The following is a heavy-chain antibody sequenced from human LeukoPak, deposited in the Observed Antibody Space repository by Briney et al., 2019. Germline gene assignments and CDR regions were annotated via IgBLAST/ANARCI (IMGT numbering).Heavy chain of an antibody. Sequence: GGSLRLSCAASGFTFSTYAMSWVRQAPGKGLEWVSAISSSGGSTYYADSVKGRFTISRDNSKNKLYLQMNSLRAEDTAVYYCAKYCGYSSSWYKLGFDYWGQGTLVTVSS. J-gene: IGHJ4*02. CDR3: AKYCGYSSSWYKLGFDY. CDR2: ISSSGGST. D-gene: IGHD6-13*01. V-gene: IGHV3-23*01. CDR1: GFTFSTYA.